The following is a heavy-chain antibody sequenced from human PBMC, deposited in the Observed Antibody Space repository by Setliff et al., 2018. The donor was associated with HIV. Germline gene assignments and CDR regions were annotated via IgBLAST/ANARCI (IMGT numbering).Heavy chain of an antibody. Sequence: PSETLSLTCTVSGGSFRSSRYYWGWIRQPPGKGLEWIGNIHYGGFFWYSPSLKSRLTMSIDKSKNQVSLELSSVTAADTAVYYCGRTMTYYYLCMDVWGNGTTVTVSS. CDR3: GRTMTYYYLCMDV. CDR1: GGSFRSSRYY. CDR2: IHYGGFF. J-gene: IGHJ6*03. V-gene: IGHV4-39*07.